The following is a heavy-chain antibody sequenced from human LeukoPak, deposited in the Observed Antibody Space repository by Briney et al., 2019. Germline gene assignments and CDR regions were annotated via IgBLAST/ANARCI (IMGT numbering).Heavy chain of an antibody. CDR1: GYTFTGYY. J-gene: IGHJ4*02. CDR2: INPNSGGT. V-gene: IGHV1-2*04. D-gene: IGHD1-7*01. CDR3: ARGWNWNYVLDY. Sequence: ASVKVSCKASGYTFTGYYMHWVRQAPGQGLEWMGWINPNSGGTNYAQKFQGWVTKTRDTSISTAYMELSRLRSDDTAVYYCARGWNWNYVLDYWGQGTLVTVSS.